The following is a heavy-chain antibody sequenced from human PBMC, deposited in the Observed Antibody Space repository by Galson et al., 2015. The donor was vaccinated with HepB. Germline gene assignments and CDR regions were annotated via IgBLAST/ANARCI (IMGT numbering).Heavy chain of an antibody. CDR1: GFTFSSYG. D-gene: IGHD5-18*01. CDR2: IWYDGSNK. V-gene: IGHV3-33*01. J-gene: IGHJ6*02. CDR3: ARERIQLWFERYYYYGMAV. Sequence: SLRLSCAASGFTFSSYGMHWGRQAPGKGLEWVAVIWYDGSNKYYADSVKGRFTISRDNSKNTLYLQMNSLRAEDKAVYYCARERIQLWFERYYYYGMAVWGQGTTVTVSS.